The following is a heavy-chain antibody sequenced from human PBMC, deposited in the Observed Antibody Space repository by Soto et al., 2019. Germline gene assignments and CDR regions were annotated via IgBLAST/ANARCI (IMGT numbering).Heavy chain of an antibody. Sequence: EVQLVESGGGLVQRGGSLRLSCAASGLTFSSYSMNWVRQAPGKGLEWVSYISSSSSTIYYADSVKGRCTISRDNAKNSLYRQTNRLRAEGTAVYYCASGEESRYYYYGMDVWGPGTTVTVSS. CDR3: ASGEESRYYYYGMDV. J-gene: IGHJ6*01. V-gene: IGHV3-48*01. CDR2: ISSSSSTI. CDR1: GLTFSSYS.